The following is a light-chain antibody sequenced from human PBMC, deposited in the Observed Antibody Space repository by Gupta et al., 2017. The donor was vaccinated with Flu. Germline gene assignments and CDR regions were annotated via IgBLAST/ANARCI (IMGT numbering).Light chain of an antibody. CDR1: QSISSY. CDR2: SAS. CDR3: QQRYRTPRIT. Sequence: DVQRAQWPSSLSAAVGDSVTITCRASQSISSYLNWYQQKPGKAPKLLIYSASSLQSGVPSRFIGSGSGTDCTRTIISLQTEDCATYYCQQRYRTPRITFGQGTRLEIK. V-gene: IGKV1-39*01. J-gene: IGKJ5*01.